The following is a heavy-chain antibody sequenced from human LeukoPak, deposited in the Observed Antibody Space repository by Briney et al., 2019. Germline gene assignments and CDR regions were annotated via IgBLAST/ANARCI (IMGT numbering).Heavy chain of an antibody. CDR2: IYTGGNT. J-gene: IGHJ4*02. CDR1: GFTVSSTY. V-gene: IGHV3-66*01. CDR3: ASISALLFYFDS. Sequence: GGSLRLSCAASGFTVSSTYMSWVRQAPGEGLEWVSLIYTGGNTYYADSVKGRFTLSRDNSKNTVYLQMNSLRVEDTAMYYCASISALLFYFDSWGQGTLVTVSS.